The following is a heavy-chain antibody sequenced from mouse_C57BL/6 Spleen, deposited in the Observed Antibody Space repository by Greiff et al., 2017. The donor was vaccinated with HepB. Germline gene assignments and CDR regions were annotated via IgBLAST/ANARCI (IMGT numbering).Heavy chain of an antibody. CDR3: AREGFTTVVGGFYY. Sequence: QVQLQQSGPELVKPGASVKISCKASGYAFSSSWMNWVKQRPGKGLEWIGRIYPGDGDTNYNGKFKGKATLTADKSSSTAYMQLSSLTSEDSAVYFCAREGFTTVVGGFYYWGQGTTLTVSS. CDR1: GYAFSSSW. V-gene: IGHV1-82*01. CDR2: IYPGDGDT. J-gene: IGHJ2*01. D-gene: IGHD1-1*01.